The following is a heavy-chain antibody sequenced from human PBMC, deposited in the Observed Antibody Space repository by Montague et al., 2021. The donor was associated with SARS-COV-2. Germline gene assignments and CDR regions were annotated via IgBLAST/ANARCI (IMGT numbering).Heavy chain of an antibody. CDR3: ARYRYRIFDF. CDR2: TRYMREEWNN. D-gene: IGHD1-1*01. J-gene: IGHJ4*02. V-gene: IGHV6-1*01. CDR1: GDSVAVDELT. Sequence: CAISGDSVAVDELTRKWDGQSPEIDLQWMGVTRYMREEWNNDSAESVKGRITINPDSPKNHFSLHLTSVTPEDTAVYYCARYRYRIFDFWGQGTLVTVSS.